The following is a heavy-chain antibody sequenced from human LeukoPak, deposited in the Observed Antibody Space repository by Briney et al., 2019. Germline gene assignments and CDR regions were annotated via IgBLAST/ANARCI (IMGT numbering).Heavy chain of an antibody. D-gene: IGHD2-2*01. CDR3: ARDGGIVVVPAATYFDY. J-gene: IGHJ4*02. V-gene: IGHV3-48*01. CDR1: GFTFSSYS. Sequence: GGSLRLSCAASGFTFSSYSMNWVRQAPGKGLEWVSYISSSSSTIYYADSVKGRFTISRDNAKNSLYLQMNSLRAEDTAVYYCARDGGIVVVPAATYFDYWGQGTLATVSS. CDR2: ISSSSSTI.